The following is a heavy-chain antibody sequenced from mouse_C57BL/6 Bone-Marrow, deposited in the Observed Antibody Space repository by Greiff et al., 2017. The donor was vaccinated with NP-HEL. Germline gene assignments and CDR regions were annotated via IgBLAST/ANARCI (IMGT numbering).Heavy chain of an antibody. J-gene: IGHJ4*01. D-gene: IGHD2-4*01. V-gene: IGHV7-3*01. Sequence: EVMLVESGGGLVQPGGSLSLSCAASGFTFTDYYMSWVRQPPGKALEWLAFIRNKANGYTTASSASVKGRFTISRDNSQSILYLQMNALRAEDSATYYCARSIYYDYADDPVYAMDYGGQGASVTVSS. CDR2: IRNKANGYTT. CDR1: GFTFTDYY. CDR3: ARSIYYDYADDPVYAMDY.